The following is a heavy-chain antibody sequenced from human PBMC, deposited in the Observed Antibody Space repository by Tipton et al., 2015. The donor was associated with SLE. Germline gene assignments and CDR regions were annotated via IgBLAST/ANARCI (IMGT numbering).Heavy chain of an antibody. CDR1: GYSFTTYW. Sequence: QSGPEVKKPGESLKISCKGSGYSFTTYWIGWVRQMPGKGLEWVGIIYPGDSDTRYSPSFQGQVTISADKSISTAYLQWSSLKASDTAMYYCASTGGDSSSWYGKYFQHWGQGTLVTVSS. J-gene: IGHJ1*01. D-gene: IGHD6-13*01. CDR2: IYPGDSDT. CDR3: ASTGGDSSSWYGKYFQH. V-gene: IGHV5-51*03.